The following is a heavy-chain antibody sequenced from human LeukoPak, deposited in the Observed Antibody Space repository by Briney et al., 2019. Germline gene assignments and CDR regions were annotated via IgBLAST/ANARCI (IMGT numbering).Heavy chain of an antibody. CDR1: GFTFSSYS. J-gene: IGHJ4*02. Sequence: PGGSLRLSCAASGFTFSSYSMDWVRQAPGKGLVWISRINSDGSSISYADSVKGRFTVSRDNAKNTLYLQMNSLRGEDTAVYYCARGDENYYGSGTYSPYDYWGQGTLVTVSS. V-gene: IGHV3-74*01. CDR2: INSDGSSI. D-gene: IGHD3-10*01. CDR3: ARGDENYYGSGTYSPYDY.